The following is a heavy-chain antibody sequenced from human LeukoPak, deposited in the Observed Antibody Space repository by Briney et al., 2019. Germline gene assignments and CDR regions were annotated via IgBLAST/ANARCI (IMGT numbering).Heavy chain of an antibody. J-gene: IGHJ6*02. Sequence: GGSLRLSCAASGFTFSSYWMHWVRQAPGTGLVWVSRIKIDGSGTYADSVEGRFTISRDNAKNTLYLQMNSLRPEDTAVYYCSRDRNYGMDVWGQGTTVTVSS. V-gene: IGHV3-74*01. CDR1: GFTFSSYW. CDR3: SRDRNYGMDV. CDR2: IKIDGSGT.